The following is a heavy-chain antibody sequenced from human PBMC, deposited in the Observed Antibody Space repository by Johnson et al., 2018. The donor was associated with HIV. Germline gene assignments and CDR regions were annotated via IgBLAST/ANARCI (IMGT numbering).Heavy chain of an antibody. V-gene: IGHV3-11*04. CDR3: AREPPVEMATHDAFDI. Sequence: QVQLVESGGGLVKPGGSLRLSCAASGFIFSDNYMSWIRQAPGKGLEWVSYISSSGSTRYYADSVKGRFTISRDNAKNSLYLQMNNLRAEDTAVYYCAREPPVEMATHDAFDIWGQGTMVTVSS. CDR2: ISSSGSTR. J-gene: IGHJ3*02. D-gene: IGHD5-24*01. CDR1: GFIFSDNY.